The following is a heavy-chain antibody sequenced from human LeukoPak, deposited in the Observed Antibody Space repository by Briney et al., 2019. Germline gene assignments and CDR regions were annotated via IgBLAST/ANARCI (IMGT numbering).Heavy chain of an antibody. CDR1: GFTFSSYA. V-gene: IGHV3-23*01. CDR3: AAPRVGSGSYYKGSYYYGMDV. CDR2: ISGGGGST. Sequence: SGGSLRLSCAASGFTFSSYAMSWVRQAPGKGLEWVSAISGGGGSTYYADSVKGRFTISRDNSKNTLYLQMNSLRAEDTAVYYCAAPRVGSGSYYKGSYYYGMDVWGKGTTVTVSS. D-gene: IGHD3-10*01. J-gene: IGHJ6*04.